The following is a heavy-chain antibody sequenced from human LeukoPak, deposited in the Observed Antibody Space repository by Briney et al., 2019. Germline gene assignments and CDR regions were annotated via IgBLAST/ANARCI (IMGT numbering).Heavy chain of an antibody. J-gene: IGHJ4*02. Sequence: QSGGSLRLSCAASGFTVSSTYLTWVRQAPEKGLEWLSVIYSGGYTYYADSVKGRFFISRDISENMVYLQMNSLSVEDTAVYFCARGRPAHYFDSWGPGTLVTVS. CDR2: IYSGGYT. CDR1: GFTVSSTY. CDR3: ARGRPAHYFDS. V-gene: IGHV3-66*01. D-gene: IGHD6-6*01.